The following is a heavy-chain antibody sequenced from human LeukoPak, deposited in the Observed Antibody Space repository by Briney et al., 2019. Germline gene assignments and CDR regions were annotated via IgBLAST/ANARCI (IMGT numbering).Heavy chain of an antibody. D-gene: IGHD2-21*02. CDR2: ISWEGGTT. CDR1: GFTFDDYA. Sequence: PGGSLRLSCAASGFTFDDYAMHWVRHAPGKGLEWVSFISWEGGTTYYADSVKGRFIISRDNSKNSLFLQMNSLRLEDTALYFCAKHKHFGGGDIFLSLDSWGQGALVTVSS. CDR3: AKHKHFGGGDIFLSLDS. V-gene: IGHV3-43D*04. J-gene: IGHJ4*02.